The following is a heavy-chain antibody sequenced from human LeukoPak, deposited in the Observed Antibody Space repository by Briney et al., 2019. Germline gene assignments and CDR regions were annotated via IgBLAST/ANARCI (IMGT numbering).Heavy chain of an antibody. CDR3: AREGYSGGTFDY. Sequence: SETLSLTCAVYGGSFSDYYWNWIRQPPGKGLEWIGEINHSGSTNYNPSLKSRVTISVDTSKNQFSLKLSSVTAADTAVYYCAREGYSGGTFDYWGQGTLVTVSS. V-gene: IGHV4-34*01. CDR2: INHSGST. CDR1: GGSFSDYY. D-gene: IGHD6-19*01. J-gene: IGHJ4*02.